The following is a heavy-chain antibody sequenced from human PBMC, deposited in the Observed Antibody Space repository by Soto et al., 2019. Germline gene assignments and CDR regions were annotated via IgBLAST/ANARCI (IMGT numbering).Heavy chain of an antibody. Sequence: QVQLVQSGAEVKKPGSSVKVSCKTSGGTFSNDIFTWVRQAPGQGLEWMGRIIPLLDITNYAQKFQGRVTITADKSTSTAYMELYSLRSEDTAVYYCASDSPIGSTFSGYEAIDYWGQGTLVTVSS. CDR2: IIPLLDIT. D-gene: IGHD5-12*01. J-gene: IGHJ4*02. CDR1: GGTFSNDI. V-gene: IGHV1-69*02. CDR3: ASDSPIGSTFSGYEAIDY.